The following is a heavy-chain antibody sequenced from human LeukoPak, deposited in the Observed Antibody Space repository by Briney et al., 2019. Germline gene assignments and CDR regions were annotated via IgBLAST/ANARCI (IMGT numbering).Heavy chain of an antibody. Sequence: PGGSLRLSCAASGFTFSSYWMHWVRQAPGKGLVWVSRINSDGSSASYADSVKGRFTISRDNAKNTLYLQMNSLRAEDTAVYYCARVLRGDGYNYWGQGTLVTVSS. CDR3: ARVLRGDGYNY. CDR2: INSDGSSA. D-gene: IGHD5-12*01. CDR1: GFTFSSYW. J-gene: IGHJ4*02. V-gene: IGHV3-74*01.